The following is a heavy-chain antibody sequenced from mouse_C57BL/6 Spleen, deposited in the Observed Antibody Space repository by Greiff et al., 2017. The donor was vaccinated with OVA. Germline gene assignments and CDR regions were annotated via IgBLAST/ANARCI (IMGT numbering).Heavy chain of an antibody. Sequence: QVQLQQPGTELVKPGASVKLSCKASGYTFTSYWMHWVKQRPGQGLEWIGNINPSNGGTNYNEKFKSKATLTVDKSSSTAYMQLSSLTSEDSAVYYCARSSYDGYYERILDYWGQGTTLTVSS. D-gene: IGHD2-3*01. V-gene: IGHV1-53*01. CDR1: GYTFTSYW. J-gene: IGHJ2*01. CDR2: INPSNGGT. CDR3: ARSSYDGYYERILDY.